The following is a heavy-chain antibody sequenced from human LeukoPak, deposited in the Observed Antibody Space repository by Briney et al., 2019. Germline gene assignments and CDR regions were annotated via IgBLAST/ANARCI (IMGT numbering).Heavy chain of an antibody. CDR2: INPNSGGT. J-gene: IGHJ6*03. CDR3: ARAWADRDCYYMDV. D-gene: IGHD2-21*01. V-gene: IGHV1-2*02. CDR1: GYTFTGYY. Sequence: ASVKVSCKASGYTFTGYYMHWVRQAPGQGLEWMGWINPNSGGTNYAQKFQGRVTMTRDTSISTAYMELSRLRSDDTAVYYCARAWADRDCYYMDVWGKGTTVTVSS.